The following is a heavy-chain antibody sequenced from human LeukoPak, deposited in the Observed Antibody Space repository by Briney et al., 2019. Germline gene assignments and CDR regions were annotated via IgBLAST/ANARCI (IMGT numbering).Heavy chain of an antibody. J-gene: IGHJ4*02. Sequence: GGSLRLSCAASGFTFSDYYMSWIRQAPGKGLEWVSYISSSSSYTNYADSVKGRFTISRDNAKNSLYLQMNSLRVEDTAVYYCARAEGSGSSFDYWGQGTLVTVSS. D-gene: IGHD3-10*01. V-gene: IGHV3-11*06. CDR2: ISSSSSYT. CDR1: GFTFSDYY. CDR3: ARAEGSGSSFDY.